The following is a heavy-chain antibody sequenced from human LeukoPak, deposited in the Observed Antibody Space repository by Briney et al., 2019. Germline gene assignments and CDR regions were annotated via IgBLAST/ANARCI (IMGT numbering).Heavy chain of an antibody. CDR3: ARDRGNRNLFYFDY. CDR1: GFTFSSYS. CDR2: ISSSSSYI. D-gene: IGHD1-14*01. Sequence: PGGSLRLSCAASGFTFSSYSMNWVRQAPGKGLEWVSSISSSSSYIYYADSVKGRFTISRDNAKNSLYLQMNSLRAEDTAVYYCARDRGNRNLFYFDYWGQGTLVTVSS. J-gene: IGHJ4*02. V-gene: IGHV3-21*01.